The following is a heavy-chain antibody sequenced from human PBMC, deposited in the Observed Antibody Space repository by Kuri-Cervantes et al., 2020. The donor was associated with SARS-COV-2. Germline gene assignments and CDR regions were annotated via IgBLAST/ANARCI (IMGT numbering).Heavy chain of an antibody. V-gene: IGHV3-48*01. CDR3: ARDRQLPDDFWSGYHEAGDY. CDR1: GFTFSSYS. J-gene: IGHJ4*02. CDR2: VSSSSSTI. D-gene: IGHD3-3*01. Sequence: GESLKISCAASGFTFSSYSMNWVRQAPGKGLEWVSYVSSSSSTIYYADSVKGRFTISRDNAKNSLYLQMNSLRAEDTAVYYCARDRQLPDDFWSGYHEAGDYWGQGTLVTVSS.